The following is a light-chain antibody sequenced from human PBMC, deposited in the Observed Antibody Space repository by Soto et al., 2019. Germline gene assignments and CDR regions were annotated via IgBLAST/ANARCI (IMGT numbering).Light chain of an antibody. V-gene: IGKV3-15*01. Sequence: EIVMTQSPATLSVSPGERATLSCRASQSVGSKLAWYQQKPGQAPRLLIYGASTRATGIPARFSGSGSGTEFTLTISSLQSEDFAVYYCQQYNNWPGTFGQGTKVEIK. CDR3: QQYNNWPGT. CDR1: QSVGSK. J-gene: IGKJ1*01. CDR2: GAS.